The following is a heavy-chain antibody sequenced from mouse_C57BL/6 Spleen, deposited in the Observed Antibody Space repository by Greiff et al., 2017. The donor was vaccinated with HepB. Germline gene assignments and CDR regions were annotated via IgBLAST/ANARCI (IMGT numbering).Heavy chain of an antibody. CDR1: GYTFTSYW. CDR3: ARWYYGCLGYFDV. Sequence: QVQLQQPGAELVRPGSSVKLSCKASGYTFTSYWMHWVKQRPIQGLEWIGNIYPSDSETHYNQKFKDKATLTVDKSSSTAYMQLSSLTSEDSAVYYGARWYYGCLGYFDVWGAGTTVTVSS. V-gene: IGHV1-52*01. J-gene: IGHJ1*01. CDR2: IYPSDSET. D-gene: IGHD1-1*01.